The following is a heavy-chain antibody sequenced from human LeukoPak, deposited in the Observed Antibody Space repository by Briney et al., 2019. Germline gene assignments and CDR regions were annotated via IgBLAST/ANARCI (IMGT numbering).Heavy chain of an antibody. Sequence: PGRSLRLSCAASGFTFSSYGMHWVRQAPGEGLEWVAVIWYDGSNKYYADSVKGRFTISRDNSKNTLCLQMNSLRAEDTFIYYCARDIGSGWMEGYFDYWGQETLVTVSS. CDR3: ARDIGSGWMEGYFDY. V-gene: IGHV3-33*01. D-gene: IGHD6-19*01. CDR1: GFTFSSYG. J-gene: IGHJ4*02. CDR2: IWYDGSNK.